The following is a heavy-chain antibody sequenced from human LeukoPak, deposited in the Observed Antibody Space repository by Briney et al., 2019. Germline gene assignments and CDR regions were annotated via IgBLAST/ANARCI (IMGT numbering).Heavy chain of an antibody. CDR3: ARESTALTIFGMDV. V-gene: IGHV3-23*01. D-gene: IGHD4-17*01. CDR2: ISGSGGST. CDR1: GFTFSSYA. J-gene: IGHJ6*02. Sequence: WGVLRLSCAASGFTFSSYAMSWVRQAPGKGLEWVSAISGSGGSTYYADSVKGRFTISRDNSKNTLYLQMNSLRAEDTAVYYCARESTALTIFGMDVWGRGTTVTVSS.